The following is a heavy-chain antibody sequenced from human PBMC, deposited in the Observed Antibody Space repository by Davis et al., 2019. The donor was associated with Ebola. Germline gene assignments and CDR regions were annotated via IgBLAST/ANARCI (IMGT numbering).Heavy chain of an antibody. J-gene: IGHJ5*01. V-gene: IGHV3-23*01. CDR2: ISGSGGRT. Sequence: PGGSLRLSCAASGFTFSSYPMSWVRQAPGKWLEWVSAISGSGGRTFYLDSVKGRFTISRDFSKNTLYLEMNSLKVDDTAIYYCAKDGSSGTWDSWGQGTLVTVSS. CDR3: AKDGSSGTWDS. CDR1: GFTFSSYP. D-gene: IGHD6-19*01.